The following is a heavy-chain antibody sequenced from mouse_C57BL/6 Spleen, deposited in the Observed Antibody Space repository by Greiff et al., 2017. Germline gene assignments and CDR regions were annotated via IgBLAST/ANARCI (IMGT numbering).Heavy chain of an antibody. Sequence: DVQLVESGGGLVKPGGSLKLSCAASGFTFSSYAMPWVRQTPEKRLEWVATISDGGSYTYYPDNVKGRYTISRDNAKNNLYLQMSHRKSEDTAMYYCARAYDYDGYFDYWGQGTTLTVSS. D-gene: IGHD2-4*01. CDR2: ISDGGSYT. CDR1: GFTFSSYA. V-gene: IGHV5-4*01. CDR3: ARAYDYDGYFDY. J-gene: IGHJ2*01.